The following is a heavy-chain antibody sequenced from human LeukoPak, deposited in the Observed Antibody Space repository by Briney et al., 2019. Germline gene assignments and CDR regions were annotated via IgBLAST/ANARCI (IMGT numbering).Heavy chain of an antibody. CDR3: ARFKGQYAFDI. J-gene: IGHJ3*02. CDR1: GCSISSHY. CDR2: IYYSGST. V-gene: IGHV4-59*11. D-gene: IGHD6-19*01. Sequence: PSETLSLTCTVSGCSISSHYWSWIRQPPGKGLEWIGYIYYSGSTNYNPFLKSRVTISVDTSKNQFSLKLSSVTAADTAVYYCARFKGQYAFDIWGQGTMVTVSS.